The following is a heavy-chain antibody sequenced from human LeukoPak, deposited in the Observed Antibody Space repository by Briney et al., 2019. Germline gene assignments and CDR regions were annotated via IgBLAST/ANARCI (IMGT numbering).Heavy chain of an antibody. J-gene: IGHJ5*02. CDR2: IHYSGST. CDR1: GGSISSYY. Sequence: PSETLSLTCTVSGGSISSYYWTWIRQPPSKGLEWIGFIHYSGSTYYNPSLKSRVTISVDTSKNQFSLKLSSVTAADTAVYYCARARHPNWFDPWGQGTLVTVSS. V-gene: IGHV4-59*01. CDR3: ARARHPNWFDP.